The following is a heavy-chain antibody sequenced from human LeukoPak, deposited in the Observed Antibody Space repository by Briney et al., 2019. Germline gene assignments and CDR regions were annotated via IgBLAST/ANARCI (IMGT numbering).Heavy chain of an antibody. CDR1: GFTFRSYG. Sequence: GGSLRLSCAASGFTFRSYGIHWVRQAPGKGLEWVAVISDDGSNKYYADSVQGRFSISRDNSKDTLYLEMNSLSVEDSAVYYCAKGICSSNSCYGGPGFDYWGQGTLVTVSS. CDR2: ISDDGSNK. CDR3: AKGICSSNSCYGGPGFDY. J-gene: IGHJ4*02. D-gene: IGHD2-2*01. V-gene: IGHV3-30*18.